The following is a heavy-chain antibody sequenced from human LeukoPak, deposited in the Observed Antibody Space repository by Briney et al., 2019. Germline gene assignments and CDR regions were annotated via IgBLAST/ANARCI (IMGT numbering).Heavy chain of an antibody. Sequence: SETLSLTCTVSGGSISDNFWSWIRQPPGKGLEWIGYIYNTGSTDYNPSLKSRVTISVDTSKNQFSLKLTSVTAADTAVYYCARDHSGSGSYSYYFDSWGQGTVATVSS. CDR2: IYNTGST. CDR1: GGSISDNF. V-gene: IGHV4-59*01. D-gene: IGHD3-10*01. CDR3: ARDHSGSGSYSYYFDS. J-gene: IGHJ4*02.